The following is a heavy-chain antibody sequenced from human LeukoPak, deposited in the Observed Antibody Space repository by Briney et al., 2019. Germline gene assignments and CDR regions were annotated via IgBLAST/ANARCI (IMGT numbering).Heavy chain of an antibody. J-gene: IGHJ4*02. D-gene: IGHD5-12*01. CDR1: GYTFTGYY. CDR3: ARTSHYVDIAATIPYGIYYFDY. Sequence: VASVKVSCKASGYTFTGYYMHWVRQAPGQGLEGMGWISAYNCDTNYAQKLQGRVTMTTDTSTSTAYMEVRSLRSDDTAVYYCARTSHYVDIAATIPYGIYYFDYWGQGTLVTVSS. V-gene: IGHV1-18*04. CDR2: ISAYNCDT.